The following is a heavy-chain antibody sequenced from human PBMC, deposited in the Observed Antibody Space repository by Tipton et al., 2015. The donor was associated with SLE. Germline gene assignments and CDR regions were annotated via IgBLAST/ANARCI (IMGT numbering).Heavy chain of an antibody. Sequence: QSGAEVKKPGASVKVSCKASGYTFTSYGISWVRQAPGQGLEWMGWISAYNGNTNYAQKLQGRVTMTTDTSTSTAYMELRSLTSDDTAVYSCARVGSIAARKDHYYVMDVWGQGTTVTVSS. V-gene: IGHV1-18*01. CDR2: ISAYNGNT. CDR1: GYTFTSYG. J-gene: IGHJ6*02. D-gene: IGHD6-6*01. CDR3: ARVGSIAARKDHYYVMDV.